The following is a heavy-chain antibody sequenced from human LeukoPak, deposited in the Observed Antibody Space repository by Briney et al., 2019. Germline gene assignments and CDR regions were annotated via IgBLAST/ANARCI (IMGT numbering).Heavy chain of an antibody. D-gene: IGHD2-15*01. V-gene: IGHV3-21*01. J-gene: IGHJ3*02. CDR1: GFTFSIYS. CDR3: ARDRGWAFDI. CDR2: ISSRSSYI. Sequence: PGGSLTLSCAASGFTFSIYSMKRVRQAPGEGLEWDSSISSRSSYIYYRDSVKGRFIISRNNAKNSLYLQMNSLRAEDTAVYYCARDRGWAFDIWGQGTMVTVSS.